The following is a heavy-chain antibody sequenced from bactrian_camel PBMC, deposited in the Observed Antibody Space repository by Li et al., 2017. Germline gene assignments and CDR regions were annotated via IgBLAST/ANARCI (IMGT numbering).Heavy chain of an antibody. V-gene: IGHV3S5*01. CDR1: AHAYSSYC. D-gene: IGHD5*01. J-gene: IGHJ4*01. CDR3: ATVTEFTAPTGGIAGLDTIDGVIAYEYSD. CDR2: ITRDGQNI. Sequence: HVQLVESGGGSVQAGGSLRLSCAASAHAYSSYCLGWFRQAPGKGLEWVSGITRDGQNIYYSDSVKGRFTISRDDAKNTLYLQMNSLKTEDTAVYYCATVTEFTAPTGGIAGLDTIDGVIAYEYSDWGQGTQVTVS.